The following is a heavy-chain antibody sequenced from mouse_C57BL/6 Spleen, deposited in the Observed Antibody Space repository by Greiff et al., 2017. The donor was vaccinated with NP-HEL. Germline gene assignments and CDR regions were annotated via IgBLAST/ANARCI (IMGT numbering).Heavy chain of an antibody. J-gene: IGHJ2*01. CDR2: IYPGSGST. CDR1: GYTFTSYW. D-gene: IGHD1-1*01. Sequence: VQLQQPGAELVKPGASVKMSCKASGYTFTSYWITWVKQRPGQGLEWIGDIYPGSGSTNYNEKFKSKATLTVDTSSSTAYMQLSSLTSEDSAVYYCARWDYYGSSLFDYWGQGTTLTVSS. CDR3: ARWDYYGSSLFDY. V-gene: IGHV1-55*01.